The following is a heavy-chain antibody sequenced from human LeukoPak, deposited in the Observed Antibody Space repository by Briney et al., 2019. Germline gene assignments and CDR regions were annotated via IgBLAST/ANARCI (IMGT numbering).Heavy chain of an antibody. Sequence: GASVKVSYKASGYTFTSYAMNWVRQAPGQGLEWMGWINTNTGNPTYAQGFTGRFVFSLDTSVSTAYLQISSLKAEDTAVYYCVRQGPGYCGSTRCYGVGHWGQGTLVTVSS. J-gene: IGHJ4*02. D-gene: IGHD2-2*01. CDR1: GYTFTSYA. CDR3: VRQGPGYCGSTRCYGVGH. CDR2: INTNTGNP. V-gene: IGHV7-4-1*02.